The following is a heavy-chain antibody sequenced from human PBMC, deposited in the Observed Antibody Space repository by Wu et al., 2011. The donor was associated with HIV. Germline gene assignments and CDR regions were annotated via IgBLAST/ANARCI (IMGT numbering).Heavy chain of an antibody. CDR3: ARDRGPLGSTDY. Sequence: QVQLVQSGAEVYKPGASVKVSCETSGYSFRDYYIHWVRQAPGQGLEWMGWINPNSGGTNYAQKFQGRVSMTRDTSISTVYMELSRLRSDDTAVYYCARDRGPLGSTDYWGQGTLVTVSS. J-gene: IGHJ4*02. D-gene: IGHD1-26*01. CDR2: INPNSGGT. CDR1: GYSFRDYY. V-gene: IGHV1-2*02.